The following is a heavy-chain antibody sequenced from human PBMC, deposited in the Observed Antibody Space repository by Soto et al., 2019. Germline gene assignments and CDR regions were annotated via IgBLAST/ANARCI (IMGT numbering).Heavy chain of an antibody. CDR2: IYYSGIT. Sequence: QLHLQESGPGLVKPSETLSLTCTVSGGSVSSSDYYWAWIRQPPGKGLEWIGSIYYSGITHYNPSLKSRLTISVDTSKNQFSLKLRSVTATDAAVYYCARQGYYDSRRGYPPSRYWGQGTLVTVSS. CDR3: ARQGYYDSRRGYPPSRY. V-gene: IGHV4-39*01. CDR1: GGSVSSSDYY. D-gene: IGHD3-22*01. J-gene: IGHJ4*02.